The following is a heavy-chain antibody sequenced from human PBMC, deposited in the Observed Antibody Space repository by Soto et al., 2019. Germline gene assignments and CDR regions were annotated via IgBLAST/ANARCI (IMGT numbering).Heavy chain of an antibody. CDR1: GFTFSSYA. J-gene: IGHJ4*02. Sequence: GGSLRLSCAASGFTFSSYAMSWVRQAPGKGLEWVSAISGSGGSTYYADSVKGRFTISRDNSKNTLYPQMNSLRAEDTAVYYCAKDLGSRRDIVVVPAAIVVYWGQGTLVTVSS. D-gene: IGHD2-2*01. V-gene: IGHV3-23*01. CDR3: AKDLGSRRDIVVVPAAIVVY. CDR2: ISGSGGST.